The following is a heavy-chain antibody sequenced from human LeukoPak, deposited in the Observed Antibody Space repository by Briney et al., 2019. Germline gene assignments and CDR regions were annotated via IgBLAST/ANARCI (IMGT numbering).Heavy chain of an antibody. J-gene: IGHJ6*02. CDR2: ISSSGSTI. D-gene: IGHD6-6*01. V-gene: IGHV3-11*01. CDR1: GFTFSDYD. Sequence: GGSLRLSCAASGFTFSDYDMSWIRQAPGKGLEWVSYISSSGSTIYYADSVKGRFTISSDNAKNSLYLQMNSLRAEDTAVYYCARAGESIYYYYGMDVWGQGTTVTVSS. CDR3: ARAGESIYYYYGMDV.